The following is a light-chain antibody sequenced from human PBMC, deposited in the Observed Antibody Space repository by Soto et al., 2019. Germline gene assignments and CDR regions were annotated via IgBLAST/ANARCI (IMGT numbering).Light chain of an antibody. CDR1: QSVKTF. J-gene: IGKJ5*01. V-gene: IGKV3-15*01. CDR2: GAS. CDR3: EQYNNWFSIT. Sequence: EIVLTQSPATLSLSPGERATLSCRASQSVKTFLVWYQQRPGQPPRLLIYGASTRATGIPARFSGSGSGTEFTLTISSLQSEDFAVYYCEQYNNWFSITFGQGTRLEIK.